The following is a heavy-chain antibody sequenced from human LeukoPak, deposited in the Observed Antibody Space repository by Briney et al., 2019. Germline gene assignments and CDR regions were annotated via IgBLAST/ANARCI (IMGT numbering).Heavy chain of an antibody. CDR1: GFTFNNAW. V-gene: IGHV3-15*01. D-gene: IGHD3-16*01. CDR3: STGIGGH. Sequence: GGSLRLSCAASGFTFNNAWMSWVRQAPGKGLEWVGRIKSKPDGGTTDYAAPVKGRFTFSRDDSENTLYLQMNSLKTEDTAVYYCSTGIGGHWGQGTLVTVSS. J-gene: IGHJ4*02. CDR2: IKSKPDGGTT.